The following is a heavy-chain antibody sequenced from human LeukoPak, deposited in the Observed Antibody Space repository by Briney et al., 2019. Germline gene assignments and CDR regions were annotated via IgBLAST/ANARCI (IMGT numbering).Heavy chain of an antibody. CDR3: ARGDGGYYYGMDV. D-gene: IGHD3-3*01. CDR1: GFTFSTYE. Sequence: GGSLRLSCAASGFTFSTYEMNWVRQAPGKGLEWVSYISVSGGTIKCADSVKGRFTISRDNAKNSLYLQLNSLRAEDTAVYYCARGDGGYYYGMDVWGQGTTVTVSS. J-gene: IGHJ6*02. CDR2: ISVSGGTI. V-gene: IGHV3-48*03.